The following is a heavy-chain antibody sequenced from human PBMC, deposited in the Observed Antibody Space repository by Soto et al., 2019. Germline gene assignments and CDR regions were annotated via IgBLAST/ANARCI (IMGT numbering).Heavy chain of an antibody. Sequence: TLSLTCTVSGGSISGDYYWSWIRQPPGKGLEWIGHIYYIGNTYYNPSLKSRLSISVDTSKNQFSLQLSSVTAADTAVYYCARVDDSYDRSGFYYYFEYWGQGTLVTVSS. CDR3: ARVDDSYDRSGFYYYFEY. CDR1: GGSISGDYY. V-gene: IGHV4-30-4*08. J-gene: IGHJ4*02. D-gene: IGHD3-22*01. CDR2: IYYIGNT.